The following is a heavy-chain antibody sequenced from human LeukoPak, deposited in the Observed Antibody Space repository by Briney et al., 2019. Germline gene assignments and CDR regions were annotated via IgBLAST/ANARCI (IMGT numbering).Heavy chain of an antibody. D-gene: IGHD3-3*01. CDR2: ISGSGSST. V-gene: IGHV3-23*01. J-gene: IGHJ3*02. CDR1: GFTFSSYG. CDR3: AKDKMYSDFWSGHDAFDI. Sequence: GGSLRLSCAASGFTFSSYGMSWVRQAPGKGLEWVSAISGSGSSTYYADSVKGRFTISRDNSKNTLYLQMNSLRAEDTAVYYCAKDKMYSDFWSGHDAFDIWGQGTMVTVSS.